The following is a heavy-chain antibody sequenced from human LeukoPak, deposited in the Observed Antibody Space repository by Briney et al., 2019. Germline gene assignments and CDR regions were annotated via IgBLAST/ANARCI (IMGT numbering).Heavy chain of an antibody. D-gene: IGHD4-23*01. CDR2: IIPIFGTA. CDR1: GGTFSSYA. J-gene: IGHJ3*02. V-gene: IGHV1-69*13. CDR3: ARVERWPRTDAFDI. Sequence: ASVKVSCKASGGTFSSYAISWVRQAPGQGLEWMGGIIPIFGTANYAQKFQGRVTITADESTSTAYMELSSLRSEDTAVYYCARVERWPRTDAFDIWGQGTMVTVSS.